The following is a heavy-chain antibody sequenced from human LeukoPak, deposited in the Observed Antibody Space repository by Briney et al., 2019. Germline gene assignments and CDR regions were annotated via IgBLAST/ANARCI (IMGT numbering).Heavy chain of an antibody. D-gene: IGHD6-19*01. CDR2: IKQDGSEK. CDR1: GFTFSSYW. J-gene: IGHJ6*03. V-gene: IGHV3-7*01. CDR3: ARDLWYSSGWYHYYYYYMDV. Sequence: GGSLRLSCAASGFTFSSYWMSWVRQAPGKGMEWVAKIKQDGSEKYYVDSVKGRFTISRDNAKNSLCLQMNSLRAEDTAVYYCARDLWYSSGWYHYYYYYMDVWGKGTTVTVSS.